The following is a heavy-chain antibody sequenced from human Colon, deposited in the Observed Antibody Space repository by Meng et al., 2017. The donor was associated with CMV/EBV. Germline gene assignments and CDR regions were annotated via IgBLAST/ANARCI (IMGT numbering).Heavy chain of an antibody. CDR2: IKPDRCAK. CDR1: GYTCNDDY. CDR3: ARDGHSIMVDPDY. Sequence: QWQRVQSRSTIRKPGDSVKVFGKVSGYTCNDDYMYWWRPAPGEGLEWMGWIKPDRCAKEYAHKFQGRVTMTRDTSINTLYLEVGSLSSDDTAVYYCARDGHSIMVDPDYWGQGTLVTVSS. J-gene: IGHJ4*02. V-gene: IGHV1-2*02. D-gene: IGHD3-10*01.